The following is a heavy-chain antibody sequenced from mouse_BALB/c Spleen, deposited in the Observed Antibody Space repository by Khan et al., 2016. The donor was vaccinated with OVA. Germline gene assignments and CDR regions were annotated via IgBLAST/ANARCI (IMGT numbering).Heavy chain of an antibody. J-gene: IGHJ1*01. CDR1: GYTFTNYR. V-gene: IGHV9-1*02. D-gene: IGHD1-1*01. Sequence: QIQLVQSGPELKKPGETVEISCKASGYTFTNYRMNWMKQAPGKGLKWMGWINTYTGEPTYGDDFKGRFAFSLETSASTAYLQINNLKNEDMATYFWASESSYWYFDVWGAGTTVTVSS. CDR2: INTYTGEP. CDR3: ASESSYWYFDV.